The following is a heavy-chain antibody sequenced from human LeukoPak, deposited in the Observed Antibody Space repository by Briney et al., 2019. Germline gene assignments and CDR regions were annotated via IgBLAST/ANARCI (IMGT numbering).Heavy chain of an antibody. D-gene: IGHD3-22*01. CDR3: ARGHDTTGYFAY. CDR1: GYTFTNYT. CDR2: IDTNTGSP. Sequence: ASVKVSCKASGYTFTNYTINWVRQAPGQGLEWMGWIDTNTGSPTYAQGFTRRFVFSLGTSVTTTYLQISSLEAEDTAVYFCARGHDTTGYFAYWGQGTLVTVSS. V-gene: IGHV7-4-1*02. J-gene: IGHJ4*02.